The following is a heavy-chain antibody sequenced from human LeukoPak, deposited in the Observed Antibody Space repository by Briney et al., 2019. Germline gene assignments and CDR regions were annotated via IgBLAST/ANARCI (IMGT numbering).Heavy chain of an antibody. D-gene: IGHD6-13*01. CDR2: ISGSGGST. CDR1: GFTFSSYA. CDR3: AKDRFQKGLVRYYFDY. V-gene: IGHV3-23*01. Sequence: GGSLRLSCAASGFTFSSYAMSWVRQAPGKGLEWVSAISGSGGSTYYADSVKGRFTISRDNSENTLYLQMNSLRAEDTAVYYCAKDRFQKGLVRYYFDYWGQGTLVTVSS. J-gene: IGHJ4*02.